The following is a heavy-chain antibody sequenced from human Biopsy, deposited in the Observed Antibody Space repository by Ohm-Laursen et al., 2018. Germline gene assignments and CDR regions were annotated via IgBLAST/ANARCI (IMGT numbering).Heavy chain of an antibody. J-gene: IGHJ4*02. V-gene: IGHV3-23*01. CDR3: VRGLADGVHLN. Sequence: SLRLSCAASGFTFSSHAMSWVRQAPGKGLECVSVINGSGGSTYYADSVKGRFTISRDISKNALYLHMNSLRAEDRGVYYCVRGLADGVHLNWGQGTLVAVSS. D-gene: IGHD4-17*01. CDR1: GFTFSSHA. CDR2: INGSGGST.